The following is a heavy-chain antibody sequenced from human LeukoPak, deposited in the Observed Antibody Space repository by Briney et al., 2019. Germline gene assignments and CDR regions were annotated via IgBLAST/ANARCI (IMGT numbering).Heavy chain of an antibody. J-gene: IGHJ4*02. D-gene: IGHD4-11*01. CDR2: INHSGST. CDR3: ARGGRVDYSRPFDY. V-gene: IGHV4-34*01. CDR1: GGSFSGYY. Sequence: SETLSLTCAVYGGSFSGYYSSWIRQPPGKGLEWIGEINHSGSTNYNPSLKSRVTISVDTSKNQFSLKLSSVTAADTAVYYCARGGRVDYSRPFDYWGQGTLVTVSS.